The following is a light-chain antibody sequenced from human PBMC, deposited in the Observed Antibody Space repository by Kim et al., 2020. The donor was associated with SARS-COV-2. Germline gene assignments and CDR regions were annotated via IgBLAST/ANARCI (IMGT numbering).Light chain of an antibody. CDR1: QSLTSRD. Sequence: SPGERATRSCRASQSLTSRDLAWYQQKPGRPPRLLIFGASTRATGIPDRFSGSGSGTDFTLIISRLEPEDFAVYYCQQFGISPWTFGQGTKVDIK. V-gene: IGKV3-20*01. J-gene: IGKJ1*01. CDR3: QQFGISPWT. CDR2: GAS.